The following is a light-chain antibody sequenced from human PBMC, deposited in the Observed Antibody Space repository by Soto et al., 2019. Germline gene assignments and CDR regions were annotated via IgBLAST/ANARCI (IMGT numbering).Light chain of an antibody. Sequence: DIQMTQSPSTLSASVGDRVTITCRASQSISSWLDWYQQRPGKAPKLLIYHASSLESGVPSRFSGSGSGTEFTLTISSLQADDFATYYCQQYDSYPWMFGQGTKVEIK. CDR2: HAS. CDR3: QQYDSYPWM. V-gene: IGKV1-5*01. CDR1: QSISSW. J-gene: IGKJ1*01.